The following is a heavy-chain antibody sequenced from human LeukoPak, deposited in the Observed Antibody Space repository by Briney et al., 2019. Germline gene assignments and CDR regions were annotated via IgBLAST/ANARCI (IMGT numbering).Heavy chain of an antibody. CDR2: IYYSGST. CDR1: GGSISSYY. J-gene: IGHJ3*02. CDR3: ARDHSSGWSNDAFDI. V-gene: IGHV4-59*12. D-gene: IGHD6-19*01. Sequence: SETLSLTCTVSGGSISSYYWSWIRQPPGKGLEWIGYIYYSGSTNYNPSLKSRVTISVDTSKNQFSLKLSSATAADTAVYYCARDHSSGWSNDAFDIWGQGTMVTVSS.